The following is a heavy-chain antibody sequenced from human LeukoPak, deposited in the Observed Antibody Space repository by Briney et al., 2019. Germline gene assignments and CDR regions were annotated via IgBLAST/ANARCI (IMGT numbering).Heavy chain of an antibody. V-gene: IGHV3-23*01. CDR2: ISSSGGST. CDR1: GFTFGSYA. Sequence: PGGSLRLSCAASGFTFGSYAMSWVRQAPGKGLEWVSAISSSGGSTYYADSVKGRFTISRDNSKNTLYLQLNSLRSEDTAVYYCAKVKGSEGYCSITSCLADYWGQGTLVTVSS. D-gene: IGHD2-2*01. CDR3: AKVKGSEGYCSITSCLADY. J-gene: IGHJ4*02.